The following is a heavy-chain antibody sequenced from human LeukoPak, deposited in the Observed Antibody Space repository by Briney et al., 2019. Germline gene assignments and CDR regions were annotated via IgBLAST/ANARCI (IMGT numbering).Heavy chain of an antibody. CDR2: ISYDGNNK. CDR3: AREGGCCTTTCYDYAFDI. D-gene: IGHD2-2*01. V-gene: IGHV3-30*04. CDR1: GFTYSSYA. J-gene: IGHJ3*02. Sequence: GGSLRLSCAASGFTYSSYAMRWVRQAPGKGLEWVTVISYDGNNKYYADSVKGRFTISRDNSKNTLYLQMNSLRAEDTAVYYCAREGGCCTTTCYDYAFDIWGQGTMVTVSS.